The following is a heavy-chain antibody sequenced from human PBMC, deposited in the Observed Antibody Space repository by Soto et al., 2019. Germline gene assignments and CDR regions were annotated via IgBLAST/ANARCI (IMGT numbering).Heavy chain of an antibody. CDR1: GYTFTNFG. CDR3: ATENYYDSSGYRGY. Sequence: ASVKVSCKTSGYTFTNFGLSWVRQAPGQGPEWMGGIDAENGNTNYAQKFQGRVTMTEDTSTDTAYMELSSLRSEDTAVYYCATENYYDSSGYRGYWGQGTLVTVSS. CDR2: IDAENGNT. V-gene: IGHV1-18*01. J-gene: IGHJ4*02. D-gene: IGHD3-22*01.